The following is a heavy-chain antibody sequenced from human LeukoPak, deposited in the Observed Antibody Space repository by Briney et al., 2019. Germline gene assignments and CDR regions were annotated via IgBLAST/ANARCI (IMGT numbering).Heavy chain of an antibody. CDR1: GFTFSSYA. Sequence: PGGSLRLSCAASGFTFSSYAMSWVRQAPGKGLEWVSAISGSGGSTYYADSVKGRFTISRDNSKNTLYLQMNSLRAEDTAVYYCAKGGCSSTSCYTYYYYYGMDVWGQGTTVTVSS. V-gene: IGHV3-23*01. D-gene: IGHD2-2*01. CDR3: AKGGCSSTSCYTYYYYYGMDV. CDR2: ISGSGGST. J-gene: IGHJ6*02.